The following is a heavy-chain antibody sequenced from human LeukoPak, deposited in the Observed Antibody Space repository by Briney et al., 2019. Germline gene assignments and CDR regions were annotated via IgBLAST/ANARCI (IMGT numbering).Heavy chain of an antibody. J-gene: IGHJ4*02. Sequence: GGSLRLSCAASGFTFSSYSMNWVRQAPGKGLEWVSSISSSSSYIYYADSVKGRFTISRDNSKNTLYLQMNSLRAEDTAVYYCAKDRWRGHSSGWYHDPCFDYWGQGTLVTVSS. D-gene: IGHD6-19*01. CDR3: AKDRWRGHSSGWYHDPCFDY. CDR1: GFTFSSYS. V-gene: IGHV3-21*04. CDR2: ISSSSSYI.